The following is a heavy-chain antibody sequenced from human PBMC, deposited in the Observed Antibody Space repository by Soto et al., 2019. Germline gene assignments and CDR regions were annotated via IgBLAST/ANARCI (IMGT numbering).Heavy chain of an antibody. D-gene: IGHD1-26*01. J-gene: IGHJ4*02. CDR1: GFTFCSYS. CDR3: AKPGSYPFDX. CDR2: ISGSGGST. V-gene: IGHV3-23*01. Sequence: GGSLKLSRAAPGFTFCSYSMSWVRQAPGKGLEWVSAISGSGGSTYYADSVKGRFTISRDNSKNTLYLQMNSLRAEDTAVYYCAKPGSYPFDXWGPGTLVTISS.